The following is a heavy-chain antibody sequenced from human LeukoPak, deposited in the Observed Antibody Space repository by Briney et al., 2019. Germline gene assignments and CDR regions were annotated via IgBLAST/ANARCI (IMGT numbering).Heavy chain of an antibody. D-gene: IGHD3-22*01. CDR1: GFTLSSYT. V-gene: IGHV3-21*01. Sequence: GSLRLSCAASGFTLSSYTINWVRQAPGKGLEWVSSISGRSDYIYYADSVKGRFTISRDNAKNSLYLRMNSLRAEDTAVYFCARDRDYYDSGGYYFDYWGQGTLVTVSS. J-gene: IGHJ4*02. CDR3: ARDRDYYDSGGYYFDY. CDR2: ISGRSDYI.